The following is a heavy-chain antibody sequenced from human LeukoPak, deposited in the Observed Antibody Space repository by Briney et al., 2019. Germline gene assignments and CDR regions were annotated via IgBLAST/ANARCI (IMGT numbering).Heavy chain of an antibody. CDR3: AKDGYGLLNWYFDL. Sequence: PGRSLRLSCAASGFTFDDYAMHWVRQAPGKGLEWVSGISWNSGSIGYADSVKGRFTISRDNAKNSLYLQMNSLRAEDTALYYCAKDGYGLLNWYFDLWGRGTLVTVSS. V-gene: IGHV3-9*01. CDR1: GFTFDDYA. J-gene: IGHJ2*01. CDR2: ISWNSGSI. D-gene: IGHD4-17*01.